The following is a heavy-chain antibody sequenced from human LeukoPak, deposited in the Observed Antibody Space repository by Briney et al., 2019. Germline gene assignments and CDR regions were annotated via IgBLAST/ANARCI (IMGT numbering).Heavy chain of an antibody. V-gene: IGHV1-46*01. CDR2: INPSGGST. Sequence: ASVKVSCKASGYTFTSYYMHWVRQAPGQGLEWMGIINPSGGSTSYAQKFQGRVTMTRDMSTSTVYMELSSLRSEDTAVYYCARDTAPYGPKMAFDIWGQGTMVTVSS. J-gene: IGHJ3*02. CDR3: ARDTAPYGPKMAFDI. D-gene: IGHD3-10*01. CDR1: GYTFTSYY.